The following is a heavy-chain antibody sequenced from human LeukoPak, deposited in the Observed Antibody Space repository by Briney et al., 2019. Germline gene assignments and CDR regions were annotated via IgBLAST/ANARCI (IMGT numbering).Heavy chain of an antibody. CDR2: INPSGDST. D-gene: IGHD2-2*01. CDR3: ARAGYCSSTSCPASLDY. Sequence: ASVKVSCKASGYTFSSYYMHWVRQAPGQGLEWMGIINPSGDSTSYAQKFQGRVTMTRDTSTSAAYMELSSLRSEDTAVYLCARAGYCSSTSCPASLDYWGQGTLITVSS. CDR1: GYTFSSYY. V-gene: IGHV1-46*01. J-gene: IGHJ4*02.